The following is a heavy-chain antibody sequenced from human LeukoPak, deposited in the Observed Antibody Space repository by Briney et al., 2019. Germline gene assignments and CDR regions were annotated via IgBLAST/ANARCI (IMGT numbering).Heavy chain of an antibody. CDR1: GFTFDDYG. D-gene: IGHD1-26*01. J-gene: IGHJ3*02. V-gene: IGHV3-20*04. CDR2: INWNGGST. CDR3: ARGSPTLPSDAFDI. Sequence: GGSLGLSCAASGFTFDDYGMSWVRQAPGKGLEWVSGINWNGGSTGYADSVKGRFTISRDNAKNSLYLQMNSLRAEDTAVYYCARGSPTLPSDAFDIWGQGTMVTVSS.